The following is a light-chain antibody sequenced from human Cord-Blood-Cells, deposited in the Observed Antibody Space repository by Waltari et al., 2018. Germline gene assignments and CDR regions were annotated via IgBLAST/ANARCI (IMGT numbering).Light chain of an antibody. V-gene: IGLV2-14*01. CDR2: DVS. CDR1: SSDVGGSNY. Sequence: QSALPHPASVSGSPGQSTTISCTGTSSDVGGSNYVSWYQQHPGKAPKLMIYDVSNRPSGVSNRFSGSKSGNTASLTISGLQAEDEADYYCSSYTSSSTYVFGTGTKVTVL. CDR3: SSYTSSSTYV. J-gene: IGLJ1*01.